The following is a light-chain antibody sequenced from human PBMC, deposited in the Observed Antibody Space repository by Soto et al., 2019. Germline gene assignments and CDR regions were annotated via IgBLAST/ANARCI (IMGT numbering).Light chain of an antibody. J-gene: IGLJ1*01. V-gene: IGLV2-14*01. CDR1: SSDVGGYSY. CDR2: EVS. Sequence: QSALTQPASVSGSPGQSITISCTGTSSDVGGYSYVSWYQQHPGKTPKLMIYEVSNRPSGVSHRFSGSKSGNTASLTISGLQAEDESDYYCSSYTRSSTYVFGTGTKVTVL. CDR3: SSYTRSSTYV.